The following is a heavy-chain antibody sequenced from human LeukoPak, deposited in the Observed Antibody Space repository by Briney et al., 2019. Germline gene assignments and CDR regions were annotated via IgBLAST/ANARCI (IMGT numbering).Heavy chain of an antibody. CDR2: INPNSGGT. CDR1: GYTFTGHY. Sequence: ASVKVSCKASGYTFTGHYMHWVRQAPGQGLEWMGWINPNSGGTKNAQKFQGRVTLTRDTSISTVYMDLKSLRSDDTAVYYCAREGPYCTSTTCYGGKDYWGQGTLVTVSS. CDR3: AREGPYCTSTTCYGGKDY. D-gene: IGHD2-2*01. V-gene: IGHV1-2*02. J-gene: IGHJ4*02.